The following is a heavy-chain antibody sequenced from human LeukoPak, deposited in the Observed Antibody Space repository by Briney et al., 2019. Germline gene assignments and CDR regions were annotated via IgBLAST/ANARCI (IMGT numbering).Heavy chain of an antibody. CDR2: ISGSGGST. D-gene: IGHD6-19*01. V-gene: IGHV3-23*01. CDR3: AKAFPPKTSAVAGTSFDY. J-gene: IGHJ4*02. CDR1: GFTFSSYA. Sequence: GGSLRLSCAASGFTFSSYAMSWVRQAPGKGLEWVSAISGSGGSTYYADSVKGRFTISRDNSKNTLYLQMNSLRAEDTAVYYCAKAFPPKTSAVAGTSFDYWGQGTLVTVSS.